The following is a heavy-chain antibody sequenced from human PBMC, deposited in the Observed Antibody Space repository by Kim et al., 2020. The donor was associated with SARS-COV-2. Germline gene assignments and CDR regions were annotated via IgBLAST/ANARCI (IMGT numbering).Heavy chain of an antibody. D-gene: IGHD3-9*01. CDR2: IYYSGST. V-gene: IGHV4-39*07. J-gene: IGHJ5*02. Sequence: SETLSLTCTVSGGSISSSSYYWGWIRQPPGKGLEWIGSIYYSGSTYYNPSLKSRVTISVDTTKNQFSLKLSSVTAADTAVYYCARDFKHLRYFDWLDSRFDPGGQGPLVTVSS. CDR3: ARDFKHLRYFDWLDSRFDP. CDR1: GGSISSSSYY.